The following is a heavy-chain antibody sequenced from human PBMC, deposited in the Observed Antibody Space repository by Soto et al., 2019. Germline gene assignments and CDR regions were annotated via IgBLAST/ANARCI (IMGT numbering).Heavy chain of an antibody. J-gene: IGHJ3*02. D-gene: IGHD3-16*01. CDR3: PRAEAGDAACQI. Sequence: PSKELSLPCSVSDGSVNTGNYYWSWIRQPPGKGLEWIGHIYYIGTTNYNPSLKSRVTISVDTSKNQFSLKLSSVTAADTAVYYGPRAEAGDAACQIWGQGTMVT. CDR1: DGSVNTGNYY. V-gene: IGHV4-61*01. CDR2: IYYIGTT.